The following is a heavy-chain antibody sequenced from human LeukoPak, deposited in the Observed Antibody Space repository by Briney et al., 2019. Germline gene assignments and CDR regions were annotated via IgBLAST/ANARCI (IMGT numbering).Heavy chain of an antibody. CDR3: ATLIRITMVRGVIALVGDAFDI. Sequence: ASVKVSCKVSGYTLTELSMHWVRQAPGKGLEWMGGFDPEDGETIYAQKFQGRVTMTEDTSTDTAYMELSSLRSEDTAVYYCATLIRITMVRGVIALVGDAFDIWGQGTMVTVSS. CDR1: GYTLTELS. D-gene: IGHD3-10*01. CDR2: FDPEDGET. V-gene: IGHV1-24*01. J-gene: IGHJ3*02.